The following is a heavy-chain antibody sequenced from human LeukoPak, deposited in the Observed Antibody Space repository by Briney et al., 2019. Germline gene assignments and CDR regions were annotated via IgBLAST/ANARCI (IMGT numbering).Heavy chain of an antibody. CDR3: ARDFRYAFDN. J-gene: IGHJ4*02. CDR1: GFTFSDYN. D-gene: IGHD5-12*01. CDR2: VGISSGNT. Sequence: PGGSLRLSCAASGFTFSDYNMNWVRQAPGKGLEWISYVGISSGNTKYADSVKGRFTISGDSAKNSVYLQMNSLRVEDTAVYYCARDFRYAFDNWGQGTLVTVSS. V-gene: IGHV3-11*06.